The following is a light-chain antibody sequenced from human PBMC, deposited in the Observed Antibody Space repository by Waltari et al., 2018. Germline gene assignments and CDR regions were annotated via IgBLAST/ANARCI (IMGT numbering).Light chain of an antibody. CDR1: SRDVGTYNL. V-gene: IGLV2-23*02. J-gene: IGLJ2*01. CDR2: EVS. Sequence: QSALTQPASVSGPPAQSITISCTRTSRDVGTYNLFSWYQQHPGKAPKPMIYEVSKPPSGVSNRFSGSKSGNTASLTISGLQAEDEADYYCCSYAGSDVVFGGGTKLTVL. CDR3: CSYAGSDVV.